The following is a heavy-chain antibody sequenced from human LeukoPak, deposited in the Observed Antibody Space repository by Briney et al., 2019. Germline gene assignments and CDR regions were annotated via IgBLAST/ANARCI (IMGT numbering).Heavy chain of an antibody. D-gene: IGHD3-16*01. V-gene: IGHV3-43*01. CDR2: ISWDANNT. CDR1: GFNFDDCT. CDR3: TKDFWGSYEA. Sequence: GGSLRLSCAASGFNFDDCTMHWVRQIPGKGLQWVSLISWDANNTYYADSVKGRFTISRDNRKSSLYLQMYSLRPDDTALYYCTKDFWGSYEAWGQGTLVTVSS. J-gene: IGHJ4*02.